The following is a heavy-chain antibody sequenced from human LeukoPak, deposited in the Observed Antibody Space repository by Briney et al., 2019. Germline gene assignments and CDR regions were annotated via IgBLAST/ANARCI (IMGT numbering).Heavy chain of an antibody. V-gene: IGHV3-33*01. CDR1: GFTFRSHG. D-gene: IGHD6-25*01. CDR2: IWYDGSNK. CDR3: VRDQGPPPGNSGLF. Sequence: PGGSLRLSCAASGFTFRSHGMHWVRQSPGKGLEWVAIIWYDGSNKYYAVSVKGRFTICRDNSKNAMYLQMNSLRAEDTAVYYCVRDQGPPPGNSGLFWGRGKMVTVSS. J-gene: IGHJ3*01.